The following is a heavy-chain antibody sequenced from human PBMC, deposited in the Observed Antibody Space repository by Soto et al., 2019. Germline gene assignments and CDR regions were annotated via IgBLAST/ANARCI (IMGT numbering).Heavy chain of an antibody. V-gene: IGHV3-30-3*02. CDR1: GFTFKTYA. J-gene: IGHJ4*02. D-gene: IGHD1-7*01. CDR2: ISYSGGNE. Sequence: SLRLSCAASGFTFKTYAMHWVRQAPGKGLEWVAVISYSGGNEYYADSVKGRFTISRDNSKNTLYLQMNSLRAEDTAVYYCAKSANLYNWNYDSGAYFDYWGQGTLVTVSS. CDR3: AKSANLYNWNYDSGAYFDY.